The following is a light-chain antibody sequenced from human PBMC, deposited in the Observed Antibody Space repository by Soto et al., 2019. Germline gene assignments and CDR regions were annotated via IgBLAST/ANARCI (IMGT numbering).Light chain of an antibody. CDR1: QSVSSY. CDR3: QQRSNWPPWT. CDR2: DAS. J-gene: IGKJ1*01. Sequence: EIGLTQSPATLSLSPGERATLSFRSSQSVSSYLAWYQQKPGQAPRLLIYDASTRATVIPARFSGSGSGTDFTLTISSLEPEDFAVYYCQQRSNWPPWTFGKGTKVDIK. V-gene: IGKV3-11*01.